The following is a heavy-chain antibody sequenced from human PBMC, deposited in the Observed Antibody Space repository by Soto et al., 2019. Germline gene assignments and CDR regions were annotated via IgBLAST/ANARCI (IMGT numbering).Heavy chain of an antibody. D-gene: IGHD2-15*01. CDR2: ISYDGTDK. V-gene: IGHV3-30*03. Sequence: QVQLVESGGGVVQPGRSLRLSCAASGFTFSSYGIHWVRQAPGKGLEWVALISYDGTDKYYADSVKGRFTISRDNSKNTLYLQMSSLGPEDTAVYYCVRGGGGGLFDPWGQGTMVTVSS. CDR1: GFTFSSYG. CDR3: VRGGGGGLFDP. J-gene: IGHJ5*02.